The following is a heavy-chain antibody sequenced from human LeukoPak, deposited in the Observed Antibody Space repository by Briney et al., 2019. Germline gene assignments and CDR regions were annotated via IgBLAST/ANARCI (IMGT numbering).Heavy chain of an antibody. V-gene: IGHV7-4-1*02. J-gene: IGHJ4*02. CDR2: INPNTGNP. Sequence: GASVKISCKASGYTFTNYYMHWVRQAPGQGLEWMGWINPNTGNPTYAQGLTGRFVFSLDTSVSTAYLQITSLKADDTAVYYCARAYQRLGELSLPDYWGQGTLVTVSS. D-gene: IGHD3-16*02. CDR1: GYTFTNYY. CDR3: ARAYQRLGELSLPDY.